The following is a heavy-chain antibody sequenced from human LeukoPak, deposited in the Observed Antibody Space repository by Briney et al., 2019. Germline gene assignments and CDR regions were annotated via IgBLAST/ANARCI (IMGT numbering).Heavy chain of an antibody. D-gene: IGHD3-9*01. J-gene: IGHJ3*02. CDR2: IYTSGST. Sequence: SETLSLTXTVSGGSISSGSYYWSWIGQPAGKGLEWIGRIYTSGSTNYNPSLKSRVTISVDTSKNQFSLKLSSVTAADTAVYYCARAISRYFDWSRNPDAFDIWGQGTMVTVSS. CDR3: ARAISRYFDWSRNPDAFDI. CDR1: GGSISSGSYY. V-gene: IGHV4-61*02.